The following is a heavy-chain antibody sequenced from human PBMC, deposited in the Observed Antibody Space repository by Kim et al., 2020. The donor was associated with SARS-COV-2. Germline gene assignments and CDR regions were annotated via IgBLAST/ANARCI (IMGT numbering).Heavy chain of an antibody. CDR1: GFTFSDHY. CDR3: ARTYSSRSAYFDY. V-gene: IGHV3-72*01. CDR2: IRNKANSHTT. Sequence: GGSLRLSCAASGFTFSDHYMDWVRQAPGKGPEWNARIRNKANSHTTEYAASVKGRFIISRDDSQNSLFLQMNSLRTEDTAVYYCARTYSSRSAYFDYWGRGTLVSVSS. D-gene: IGHD6-13*01. J-gene: IGHJ4*02.